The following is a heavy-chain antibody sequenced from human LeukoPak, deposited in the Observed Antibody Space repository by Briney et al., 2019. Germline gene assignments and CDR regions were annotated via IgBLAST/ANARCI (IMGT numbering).Heavy chain of an antibody. V-gene: IGHV3-7*03. CDR3: AKTPAGITMVRGPVDV. J-gene: IGHJ6*04. D-gene: IGHD3-10*01. CDR1: GFTFSSYW. Sequence: TGGSLRLSCAASGFTFSSYWMSWVRQAPGKGLEWVANIKQDGSEKYYVDSVKGRFTISRDNAKNSLYLQMNSLRAEDTAVYYCAKTPAGITMVRGPVDVWGKGTTVTVSS. CDR2: IKQDGSEK.